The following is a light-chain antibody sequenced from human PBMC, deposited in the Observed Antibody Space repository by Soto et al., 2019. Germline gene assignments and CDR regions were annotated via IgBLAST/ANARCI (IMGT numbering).Light chain of an antibody. CDR3: MQRSHWPYT. Sequence: DVVLTQSPHSLPVTLGQPASISCRSSQSLVHSDGIFYLNWFQQRPGQSPRRLIYKVSNRDYGVPDRFSGSGSGTDFTLEISRVEAEDVGVYYCMQRSHWPYTFGQGTKLEIK. J-gene: IGKJ2*01. CDR1: QSLVHSDGIFY. CDR2: KVS. V-gene: IGKV2-30*02.